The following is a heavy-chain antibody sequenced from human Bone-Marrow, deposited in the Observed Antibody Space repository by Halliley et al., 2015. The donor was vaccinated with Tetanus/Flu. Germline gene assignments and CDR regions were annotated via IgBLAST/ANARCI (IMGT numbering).Heavy chain of an antibody. Sequence: QLVQSGAEVKKPGSSVRVSCKASGGTFSPYAISWVRQAPGQGLEYMGGIIPISRSTNSPQKFQGRVTITADQSTSTTYLEVNNLRPNDAAVYFCARGPGGRFDYWGQGTLVTVSS. CDR3: ARGPGGRFDY. CDR2: IIPISRST. V-gene: IGHV1-69*01. D-gene: IGHD3-16*01. J-gene: IGHJ4*02. CDR1: GGTFSPYA.